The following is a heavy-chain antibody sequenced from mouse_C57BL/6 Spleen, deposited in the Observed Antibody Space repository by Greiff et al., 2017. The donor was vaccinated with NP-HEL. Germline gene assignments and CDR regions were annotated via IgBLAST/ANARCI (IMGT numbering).Heavy chain of an antibody. V-gene: IGHV1-9*01. J-gene: IGHJ3*01. CDR1: GYTFTSYW. D-gene: IGHD2-13*01. Sequence: QVQLQESGAELMKPGASVKLSCKASGYTFTSYWINWVKQRPGHGLEWIGEIFPGSGSTNYNEKFKGKATLTAATSSNTAYMQLSSLTTEDAAIYYCDSCYGEKDSAYWGQGTLVTVSA. CDR3: DSCYGEKDSAY. CDR2: IFPGSGST.